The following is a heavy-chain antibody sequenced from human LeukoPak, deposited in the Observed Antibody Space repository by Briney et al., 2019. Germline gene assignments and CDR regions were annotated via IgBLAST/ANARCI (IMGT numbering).Heavy chain of an antibody. CDR3: ARDRTYYYDSSGYHFDY. V-gene: IGHV1-18*01. D-gene: IGHD3-22*01. J-gene: IGHJ4*02. Sequence: ASVKVSCKASGYTFTSYVISWVRQAPGQGLEWMGWISAYNGNTNYAQKLQGRVTMTTDTSTSTAYMELRSLRSDDTAVYYCARDRTYYYDSSGYHFDYWGQGTLVTVSS. CDR2: ISAYNGNT. CDR1: GYTFTSYV.